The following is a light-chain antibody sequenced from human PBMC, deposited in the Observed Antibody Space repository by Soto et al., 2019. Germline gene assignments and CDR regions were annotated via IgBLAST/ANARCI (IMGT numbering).Light chain of an antibody. Sequence: EIVLTQSPVTLSLSPGERATLSCRASQSVNSNYLAWYQQKPGQAPRLLIYGASKRATGISDRFSGSGSGTDFTVTISRLEPEDFAVYYCQHYGGSPITFGQGTRLEIK. V-gene: IGKV3-20*01. CDR2: GAS. CDR1: QSVNSNY. J-gene: IGKJ5*01. CDR3: QHYGGSPIT.